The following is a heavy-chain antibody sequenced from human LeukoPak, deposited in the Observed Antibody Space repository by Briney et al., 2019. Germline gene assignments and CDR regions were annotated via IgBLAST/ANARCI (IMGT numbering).Heavy chain of an antibody. D-gene: IGHD3-16*01. CDR2: INHGGTT. Sequence: SETLSLTCAVYGGPFNGFYWSWIRQPPGKGLEWIGEINHGGTTNYNTSLKSRVTISVDTSKNQLSLKLTSVTAADTAVYYCARGGGPPAYYFDFWGQGILVTVSS. J-gene: IGHJ4*02. CDR3: ARGGGPPAYYFDF. V-gene: IGHV4-34*01. CDR1: GGPFNGFY.